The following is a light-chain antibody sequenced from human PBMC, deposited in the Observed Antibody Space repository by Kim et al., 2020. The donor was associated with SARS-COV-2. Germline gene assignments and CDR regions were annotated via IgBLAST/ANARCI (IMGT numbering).Light chain of an antibody. V-gene: IGKV3-11*01. CDR1: QSVSRY. J-gene: IGKJ2*01. CDR2: DAS. Sequence: EIVLTQSPATLSLSPGERATLSCRASQSVSRYLAWYQQKPGQAPRLLIYDASNRATGIPARFSGSGSGTDFTLTISSLEPEDFAVYYCQQRSNWPPYTFGQGTKLEI. CDR3: QQRSNWPPYT.